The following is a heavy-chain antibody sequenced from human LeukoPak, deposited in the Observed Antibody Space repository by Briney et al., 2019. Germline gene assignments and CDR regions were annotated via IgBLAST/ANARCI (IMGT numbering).Heavy chain of an antibody. V-gene: IGHV3-48*01. Sequence: PGGSLRLSCAASGFAFSTYGMNWVRQAPGQGLEWVSYIRSDSSIIYYADSVQGRFTISRDNGKNSLYLQMNSLRAEDTAVYFCARVQAGKWDFDYWGQGTLVTVPS. D-gene: IGHD1-26*01. CDR1: GFAFSTYG. CDR3: ARVQAGKWDFDY. CDR2: IRSDSSII. J-gene: IGHJ4*02.